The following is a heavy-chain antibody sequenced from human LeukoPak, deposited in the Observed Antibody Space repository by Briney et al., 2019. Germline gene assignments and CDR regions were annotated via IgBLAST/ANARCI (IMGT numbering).Heavy chain of an antibody. Sequence: PGGSLRLSCAASGFTFSSYWMSWVRQAPGKGREWVANIKQDGSEKYYVDSVKGRFTISRDNAKNSLYLQMNSLRAEDTAVYYCARDLYGDYSFPYFDYWGQGTLVTVSS. V-gene: IGHV3-7*01. J-gene: IGHJ4*02. D-gene: IGHD4-17*01. CDR3: ARDLYGDYSFPYFDY. CDR2: IKQDGSEK. CDR1: GFTFSSYW.